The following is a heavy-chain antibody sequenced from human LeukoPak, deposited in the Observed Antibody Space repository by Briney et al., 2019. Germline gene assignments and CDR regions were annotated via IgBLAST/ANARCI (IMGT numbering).Heavy chain of an antibody. J-gene: IGHJ6*02. V-gene: IGHV4-34*01. Sequence: SETLSLTCAVYGGSFSGYYWSWIRQPPGKGLEWIGEINHSGSTNYNPSLKSRVTISVDTSKNQFSLKLSSVAAADTAVYYCARGVPRRYYGMDVWGQGTTVTVSS. CDR2: INHSGST. CDR3: ARGVPRRYYGMDV. CDR1: GGSFSGYY.